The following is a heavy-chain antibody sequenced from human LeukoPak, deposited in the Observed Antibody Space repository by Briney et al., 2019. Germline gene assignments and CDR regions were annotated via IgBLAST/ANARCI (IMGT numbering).Heavy chain of an antibody. D-gene: IGHD6-13*01. CDR3: ARIRYSSSSYHFDY. V-gene: IGHV4-39*01. CDR2: IYYSGST. J-gene: IGHJ4*02. CDR1: GGSISSSSYY. Sequence: SETLSLTCTVSGGSISSSSYYWGWIRQPPGKGLEWIGRIYYSGSTYYNPSLKSRFTISVDTSKNQFSLKLSSVTAADTAVYYCARIRYSSSSYHFDYWGQGTLVTVSS.